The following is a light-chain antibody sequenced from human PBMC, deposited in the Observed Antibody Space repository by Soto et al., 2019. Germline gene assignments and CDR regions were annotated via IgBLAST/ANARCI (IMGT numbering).Light chain of an antibody. V-gene: IGKV1-5*03. Sequence: DIQITQSPSTLSASVGDRVTITCRASQSISVWLAWYKQKAGKAPNLLIYKASRLASGVQSRFSGSGSETECTRPISGLQPGDAATYYRQQYNSFSPTFGQGTKVDNK. CDR1: QSISVW. CDR3: QQYNSFSPT. CDR2: KAS. J-gene: IGKJ1*01.